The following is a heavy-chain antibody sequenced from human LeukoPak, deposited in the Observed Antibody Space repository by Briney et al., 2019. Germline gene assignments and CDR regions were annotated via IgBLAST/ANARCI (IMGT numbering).Heavy chain of an antibody. V-gene: IGHV3-74*01. CDR1: GFTFSIYD. J-gene: IGHJ4*02. D-gene: IGHD5-24*01. Sequence: GGSLRLSCAASGFTFSIYDMSWVRQVPGKGLVWVSSMKYDGTYTKYADSVKGRFTISRDNTKSTLYLQMNSLRAEDTAVYYCARTDNLDYWGQGTLVTVSS. CDR3: ARTDNLDY. CDR2: MKYDGTYT.